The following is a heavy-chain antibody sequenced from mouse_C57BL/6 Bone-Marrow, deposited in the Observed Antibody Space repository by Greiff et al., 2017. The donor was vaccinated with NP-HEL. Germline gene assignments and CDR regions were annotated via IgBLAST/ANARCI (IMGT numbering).Heavy chain of an antibody. Sequence: EVKLVESGGGLVKPGGSLKLSCAASGFTFSSYAMSWVRQTPEKRLEWVATISAGGSYTYYPDNVKGRFTISRDNAKNNLYLQMSHLKSEDTAMYYCARESDYDGTYVDYWGQGTTLTVSS. CDR1: GFTFSSYA. V-gene: IGHV5-4*01. J-gene: IGHJ2*01. D-gene: IGHD1-1*01. CDR2: ISAGGSYT. CDR3: ARESDYDGTYVDY.